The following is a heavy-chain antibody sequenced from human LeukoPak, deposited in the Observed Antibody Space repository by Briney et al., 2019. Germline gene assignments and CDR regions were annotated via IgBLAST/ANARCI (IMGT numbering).Heavy chain of an antibody. Sequence: QSGGSLRLSCAGSGFSFSSYGMHWVRQAPGKGLEWIAFIRSDGSNKYYADSVKGRFTISRDNSKNTLYLQMNSLRAEDTAVYYCARETPYSSSWTVFDYWGQGTLVTVSS. CDR3: ARETPYSSSWTVFDY. J-gene: IGHJ4*02. CDR2: IRSDGSNK. V-gene: IGHV3-30*02. CDR1: GFSFSSYG. D-gene: IGHD6-13*01.